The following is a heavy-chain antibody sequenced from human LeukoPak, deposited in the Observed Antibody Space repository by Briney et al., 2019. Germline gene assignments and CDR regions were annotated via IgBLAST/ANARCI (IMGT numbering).Heavy chain of an antibody. J-gene: IGHJ4*02. V-gene: IGHV3-49*03. CDR3: AGIAAAGSCVY. Sequence: PGGSLRLSCTASGFTFGDYAMSWFRQAPGKGLEWVGFIRSKAYGGTTEYAASVKGRFTISRDNSKNTLYLQMNSLRAEDTAVYYCAGIAAAGSCVYWGQGTLVTVSS. CDR2: IRSKAYGGTT. CDR1: GFTFGDYA. D-gene: IGHD6-13*01.